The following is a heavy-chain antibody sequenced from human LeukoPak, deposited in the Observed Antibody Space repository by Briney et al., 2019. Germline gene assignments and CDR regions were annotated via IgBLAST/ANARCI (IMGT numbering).Heavy chain of an antibody. V-gene: IGHV4-59*01. Sequence: PSETLSLTCTVSGGSISSYYWSWIRQPPGKGLEWIGYIYSSGSTNCNPSFKSRVTISVDTSKNQFSLKLSSVTAADTAVYYCARDPSGYYDSSGYLWGQGSLVTVSS. CDR3: ARDPSGYYDSSGYL. D-gene: IGHD3-22*01. CDR2: IYSSGST. CDR1: GGSISSYY. J-gene: IGHJ5*02.